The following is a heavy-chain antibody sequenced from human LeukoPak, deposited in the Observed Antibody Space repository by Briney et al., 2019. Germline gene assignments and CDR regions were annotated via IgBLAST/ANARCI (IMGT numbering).Heavy chain of an antibody. D-gene: IGHD3-22*01. V-gene: IGHV1-2*02. CDR1: GYTFTAYY. CDR3: ARSKYYYDSSGHY. Sequence: ASVKVSCKASGYTFTAYYMHWVRQAPGQGLEWMGWINPNSGGTNYAQKFQGRVTMTRDTSISTAYMELSRLRSDDTAMYYCARSKYYYDSSGHYWGQGTLVTISS. J-gene: IGHJ4*02. CDR2: INPNSGGT.